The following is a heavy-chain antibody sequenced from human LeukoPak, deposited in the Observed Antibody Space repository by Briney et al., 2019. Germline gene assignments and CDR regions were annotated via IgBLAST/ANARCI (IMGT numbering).Heavy chain of an antibody. Sequence: TGGSLDLSCAASGFPFSSYWMSWAGRAQGKGLEGVANIKQDGSEKYYVDSVKGRFTISRDNAKNSLYLQMNSLRAEDTAVYYCARDHYYDSSGYFDYWGQGTLVTVSS. D-gene: IGHD3-22*01. V-gene: IGHV3-7*01. CDR1: GFPFSSYW. CDR2: IKQDGSEK. CDR3: ARDHYYDSSGYFDY. J-gene: IGHJ4*02.